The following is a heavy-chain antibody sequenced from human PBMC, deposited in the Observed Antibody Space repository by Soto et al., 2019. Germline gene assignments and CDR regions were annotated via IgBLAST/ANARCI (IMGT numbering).Heavy chain of an antibody. Sequence: ASVKVSCKASGYTFTSYGISWVRQAPGQGLEGMGWISAYNGNTNYAQKLQGRVTMTTDTSTSTAYLELRSLRSDDTAVYYCARVLIDRRNSGSYPVDSWGQGTLVTVSP. CDR1: GYTFTSYG. CDR3: ARVLIDRRNSGSYPVDS. V-gene: IGHV1-18*01. J-gene: IGHJ4*02. D-gene: IGHD1-26*01. CDR2: ISAYNGNT.